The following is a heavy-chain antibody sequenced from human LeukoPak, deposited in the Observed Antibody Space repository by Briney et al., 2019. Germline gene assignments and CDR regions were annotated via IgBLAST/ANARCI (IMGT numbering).Heavy chain of an antibody. V-gene: IGHV3-7*01. Sequence: PGGSLRLSCAASGFTFSSYWMTWVRQAPGKGLEWVANMNQGGSKIYYVDSLKGRFTISRDNAKNSLYLQMNGLRAEDTAVYYCARGSSGYYIGYFDFWGQGTLVTVSS. CDR1: GFTFSSYW. J-gene: IGHJ4*02. D-gene: IGHD3-22*01. CDR3: ARGSSGYYIGYFDF. CDR2: MNQGGSKI.